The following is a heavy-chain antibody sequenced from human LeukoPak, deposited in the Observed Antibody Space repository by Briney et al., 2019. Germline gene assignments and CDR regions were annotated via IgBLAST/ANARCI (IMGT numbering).Heavy chain of an antibody. CDR2: INHSGST. J-gene: IGHJ4*02. V-gene: IGHV4-34*01. CDR3: ARYGSGSSPIDY. CDR1: GGSFSGYY. D-gene: IGHD3-10*01. Sequence: ASETLSLTCAVYGGSFSGYYWSWIRQPPGKGLEWIGEINHSGSTNYNPSLKSRVTISVDTSKNQFSLKLSSVTAAGTAVYYCARYGSGSSPIDYWGQGTLVTVSS.